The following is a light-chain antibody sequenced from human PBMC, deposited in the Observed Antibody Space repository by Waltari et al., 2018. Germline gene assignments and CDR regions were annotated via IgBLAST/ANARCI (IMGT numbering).Light chain of an antibody. CDR3: LQHSNYPFT. V-gene: IGKV1-17*01. CDR1: QVIRDD. J-gene: IGKJ3*01. Sequence: DIQMTQSPSSLSASIGDRVTLTCRASQVIRDDLGWYQQKPGEAPRRLIYGASTLQTGVPSRFSGSGSGTDFTLTITSLQPEDFATYYCLQHSNYPFTFGPGTTVDVK. CDR2: GAS.